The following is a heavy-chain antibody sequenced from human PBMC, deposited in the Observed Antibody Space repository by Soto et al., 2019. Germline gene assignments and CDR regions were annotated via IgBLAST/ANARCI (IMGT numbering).Heavy chain of an antibody. CDR3: AKGGAIVTAGTRVYLYNAMDV. Sequence: ASVKVSCKASGYTFTGYYVHWVRQAPGQGLEWMGWINPNSGDTYLAQRFQGRVTMNRDTSIGTAYMELRGLTSDDTAEYYCAKGGAIVTAGTRVYLYNAMDVWGQGTTVTVS. CDR2: INPNSGDT. CDR1: GYTFTGYY. V-gene: IGHV1-2*02. D-gene: IGHD1-26*01. J-gene: IGHJ6*02.